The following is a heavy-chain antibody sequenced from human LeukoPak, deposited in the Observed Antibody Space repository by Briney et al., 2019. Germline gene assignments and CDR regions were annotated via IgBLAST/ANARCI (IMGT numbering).Heavy chain of an antibody. Sequence: ASVKVSCKASGYTFTGYYMHWVRHAPGQGLEWMGWINPNSGGTNYAHKFQGRGTMTRDTSISTAYMELRRLRSDDTAVYYCARGLTRYCSGGSCYTRNGYFDYWGQGTLVTVSS. CDR1: GYTFTGYY. D-gene: IGHD2-15*01. J-gene: IGHJ4*02. V-gene: IGHV1-2*02. CDR2: INPNSGGT. CDR3: ARGLTRYCSGGSCYTRNGYFDY.